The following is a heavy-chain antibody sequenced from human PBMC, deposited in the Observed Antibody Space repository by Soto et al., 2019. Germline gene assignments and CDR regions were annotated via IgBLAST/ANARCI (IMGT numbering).Heavy chain of an antibody. CDR3: ATAVSKFDTSGSLPYGVDV. V-gene: IGHV1-58*02. D-gene: IGHD5-12*01. CDR2: IVVGNGNT. J-gene: IGHJ6*02. CDR1: GLTFTSSA. Sequence: QGQLVQSGPEVKKPGTSVKVSCKASGLTFTSSAIQWVRQARGQRLERIGWIVVGNGNTNYAQKFQKRVTITRDMSTSTAYMELSSLRSEDTPVYYCATAVSKFDTSGSLPYGVDVWGRGTTVTVSS.